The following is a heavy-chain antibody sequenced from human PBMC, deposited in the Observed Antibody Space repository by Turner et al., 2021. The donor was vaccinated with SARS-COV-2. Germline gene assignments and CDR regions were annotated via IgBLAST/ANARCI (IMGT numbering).Heavy chain of an antibody. CDR3: AREAGITMVWGVIIKPRIFDY. J-gene: IGHJ4*02. CDR2: IGTAGDT. D-gene: IGHD3-10*01. CDR1: GFTFSFYD. V-gene: IGHV3-13*01. Sequence: EVQLVESGGGLVQPGGSLRLSCAASGFTFSFYDMHWVRQATGKGLEWVSAIGTAGDTYYPGSVKGRFTISREKAKNSLYLQMNSLRAGDTAVYYCAREAGITMVWGVIIKPRIFDYWGQGTLVTVSS.